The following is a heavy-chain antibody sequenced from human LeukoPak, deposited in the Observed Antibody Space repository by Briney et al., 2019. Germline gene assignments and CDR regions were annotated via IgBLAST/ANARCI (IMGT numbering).Heavy chain of an antibody. CDR2: VSKSGST. V-gene: IGHV4-4*08. D-gene: IGHD3-16*01. J-gene: IGHJ3*01. CDR1: GGSITSHF. Sequence: KPSETLSLTCTVSGGSITSHFWTWIRQAPGKGLEWVGYVSKSGSTNYNPSLQIRITISVDTSKNQFFLKLTSMTAADTAVYFCARDDYGVFDAFDVWGQGTVVTVSS. CDR3: ARDDYGVFDAFDV.